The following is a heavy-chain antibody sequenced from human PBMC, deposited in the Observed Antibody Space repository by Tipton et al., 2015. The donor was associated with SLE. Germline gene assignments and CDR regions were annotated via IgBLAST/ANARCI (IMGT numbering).Heavy chain of an antibody. CDR3: ARGALALIRGVVTKNFDY. CDR1: GGSFSGYY. Sequence: TLSLTCGVYGGSFSGYYWSLIRQPPGKGLEWIGEISHSETSYNPSLKSRVTISLDTSKNQFSLKLISVTAADTAVYFCARGALALIRGVVTKNFDYWGQGTLVTVST. J-gene: IGHJ4*02. V-gene: IGHV4-34*01. CDR2: ISHSET. D-gene: IGHD3-10*01.